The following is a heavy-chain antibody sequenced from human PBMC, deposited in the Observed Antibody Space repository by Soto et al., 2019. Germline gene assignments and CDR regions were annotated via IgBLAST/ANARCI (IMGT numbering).Heavy chain of an antibody. J-gene: IGHJ6*02. V-gene: IGHV3-30-3*01. CDR2: ISYDGSNK. CDR1: GFTFRGYA. Sequence: QVELVESGGGVVQPGRSLRLACAASGFTFRGYAMHWVRQAPGKGLEWVTLISYDGSNKYVADSAKGRFTISRDNSKNTLYLQMNSLRVEDTGLYYCARQGMAALKFYSTYLDVWGQGTTVILTS. CDR3: ARQGMAALKFYSTYLDV. D-gene: IGHD6-6*01.